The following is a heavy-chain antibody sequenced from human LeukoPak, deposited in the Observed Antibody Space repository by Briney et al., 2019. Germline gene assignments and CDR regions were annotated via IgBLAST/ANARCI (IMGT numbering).Heavy chain of an antibody. J-gene: IGHJ3*02. Sequence: ASVKVSCKASGGTFSNYAISWVRQAPGQGLEWMGWINPNSGGTNYAQKFQGRVTMTRDTSISTAYMELSRLRSDDTAVYYCARGSPGYCSGGSCYSGSQHAFDIWGQGTMVTVSS. CDR1: GGTFSNYA. D-gene: IGHD2-15*01. CDR2: INPNSGGT. V-gene: IGHV1-2*02. CDR3: ARGSPGYCSGGSCYSGSQHAFDI.